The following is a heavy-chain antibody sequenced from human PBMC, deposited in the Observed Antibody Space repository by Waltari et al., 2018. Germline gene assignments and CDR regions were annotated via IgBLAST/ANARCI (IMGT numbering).Heavy chain of an antibody. CDR3: ARDYSGGGLDY. CDR2: ISYDGSIK. Sequence: QEHLGQSGGGVVQPARSLRLRVPAFGFTLASSAMHWVRQAPGKGLEWVSIISYDGSIKVYTDSVKGRFTISRDNSNNRLSLQMNSLRAEDTAVYYCARDYSGGGLDYWGQGNLVTVSS. D-gene: IGHD1-26*01. J-gene: IGHJ4*02. CDR1: GFTLASSA. V-gene: IGHV3-30*10.